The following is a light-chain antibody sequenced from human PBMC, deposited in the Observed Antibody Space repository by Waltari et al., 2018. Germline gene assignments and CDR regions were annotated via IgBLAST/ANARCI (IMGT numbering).Light chain of an antibody. CDR1: RSNIGANYD. Sequence: QSVLTQPPSVSGAPGHSVTISCTGSRSNIGANYDVHWYQQLPGAAPKLLIYACRNRPSGVPDRFYGSKSGTSASLAINGLQAEDEAVYYCQSYDSSLSAVFGGGTKVTVL. CDR2: ACR. V-gene: IGLV1-40*01. J-gene: IGLJ3*02. CDR3: QSYDSSLSAV.